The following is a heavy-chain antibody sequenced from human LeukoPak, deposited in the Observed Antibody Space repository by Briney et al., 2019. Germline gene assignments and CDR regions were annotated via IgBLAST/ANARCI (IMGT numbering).Heavy chain of an antibody. J-gene: IGHJ4*02. CDR3: ARDPGRSGGSCYSDY. CDR1: RFTFSSYG. CDR2: ISYDGSNK. D-gene: IGHD2-15*01. V-gene: IGHV3-30*03. Sequence: GRSLRLSCAASRFTFSSYGMHWVRQAPGNGLEWVALISYDGSNKYYTDSVKGRFTISRDNSKNTLYLQMNSLRAEDTAVYYCARDPGRSGGSCYSDYWGQGTLVTVSS.